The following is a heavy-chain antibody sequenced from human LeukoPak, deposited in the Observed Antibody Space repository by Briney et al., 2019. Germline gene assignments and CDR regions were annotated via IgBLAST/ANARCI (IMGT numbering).Heavy chain of an antibody. CDR1: GFTFSSYG. V-gene: IGHV3-30*02. Sequence: PGGSLRLSCAASGFTFSSYGMHWVRQAPGKGLEWVAFIRYDGSNKYYADSVKGRFTISRDNSKNTLYLQMNSLRAEDTAVYYCAKDFPYETVAGTNYFDYWGQGTLVTVSS. CDR2: IRYDGSNK. D-gene: IGHD6-19*01. CDR3: AKDFPYETVAGTNYFDY. J-gene: IGHJ4*02.